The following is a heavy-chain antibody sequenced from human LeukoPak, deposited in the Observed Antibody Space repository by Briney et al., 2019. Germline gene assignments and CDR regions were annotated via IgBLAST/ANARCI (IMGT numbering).Heavy chain of an antibody. J-gene: IGHJ4*02. D-gene: IGHD6-13*01. CDR3: ARDRYSSSWYAINY. CDR1: GLTFSSYA. V-gene: IGHV3-30*04. Sequence: GGSLRLSCAASGLTFSSYAMHWVRQAPGKGLEWVAVISYDGSNKYYADSVKGRFTISRDNSKNTLYLQMNSQRAEDTAVYYCARDRYSSSWYAINYWGREPWSPSPQ. CDR2: ISYDGSNK.